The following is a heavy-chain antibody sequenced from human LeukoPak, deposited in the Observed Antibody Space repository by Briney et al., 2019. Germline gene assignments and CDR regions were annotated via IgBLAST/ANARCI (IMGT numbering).Heavy chain of an antibody. V-gene: IGHV3-21*06. CDR1: GFTFSSYS. CDR3: ARVQWELPLVAGFDI. CDR2: ISSSSSYK. Sequence: GGSLRLSCEDSGFTFSSYSMNWVRQAPGKGLEWVSSISSSSSYKYYADSVKGRFTISRDNAKNSLYLQMNSLRAEDTAVYYCARVQWELPLVAGFDIWGQGTMVTVSS. J-gene: IGHJ3*02. D-gene: IGHD1-26*01.